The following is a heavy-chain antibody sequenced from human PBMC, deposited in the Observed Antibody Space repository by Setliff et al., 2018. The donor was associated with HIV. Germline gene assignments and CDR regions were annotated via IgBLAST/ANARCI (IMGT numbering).Heavy chain of an antibody. D-gene: IGHD6-13*01. J-gene: IGHJ5*02. CDR2: INPNSGST. CDR3: ARENSGQQDHENWFDP. Sequence: ASVKVSCKASGYTFTGYYMHWVRQAPGQGLEWMGRINPNSGSTSYAQKFQGRVTMTRDTSTSTVYMELSSLRSEDTAVYYCARENSGQQDHENWFDPWGQGTLVTVSS. CDR1: GYTFTGYY. V-gene: IGHV1-46*01.